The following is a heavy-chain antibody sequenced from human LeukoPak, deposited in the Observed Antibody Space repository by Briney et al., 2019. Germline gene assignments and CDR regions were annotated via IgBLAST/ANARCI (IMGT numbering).Heavy chain of an antibody. D-gene: IGHD3-22*01. CDR3: AKDWGAYYDSSGFYSGDFDY. Sequence: PGGSLRLSCAASGFTFDDYAMHWVRQAPGKGLEWVSLISGDGGSTYYADSVKGRFTISRDNSKNSLYLQMNSLRTEDTALYYCAKDWGAYYDSSGFYSGDFDYWGQGTPVTVSS. CDR1: GFTFDDYA. V-gene: IGHV3-43*02. J-gene: IGHJ4*02. CDR2: ISGDGGST.